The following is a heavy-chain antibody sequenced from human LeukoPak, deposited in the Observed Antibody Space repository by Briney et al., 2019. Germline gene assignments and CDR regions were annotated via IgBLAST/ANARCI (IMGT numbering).Heavy chain of an antibody. CDR2: INHSGST. D-gene: IGHD4-23*01. CDR3: ARDMVTDFNWYFDL. Sequence: SETLSLTCAVYGGSFSGYYWSWIRQPPGKGLEWIGEINHSGSTNYNPSLKSRVTISVDRSKNQFSLKLSSVTAADTAVYYCARDMVTDFNWYFDLWGRGTLVTVSS. CDR1: GGSFSGYY. V-gene: IGHV4-34*01. J-gene: IGHJ2*01.